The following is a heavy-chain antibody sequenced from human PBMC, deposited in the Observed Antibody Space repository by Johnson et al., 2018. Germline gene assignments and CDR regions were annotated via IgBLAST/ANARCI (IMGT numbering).Heavy chain of an antibody. J-gene: IGHJ6*03. CDR2: ISWNSGSI. D-gene: IGHD3-3*01. Sequence: VQLQESGGGVVQXGGSXRLXCVASAFTFSTYAMHWVRQAPGKGLEWVQGISWNSGSIGYADSVTGRFTIASDNAKKSTYLQMNSLRAEDTALYYCAKEDMVVDFWSGPSCMDVWGKGTTVTVSS. V-gene: IGHV3-9*01. CDR3: AKEDMVVDFWSGPSCMDV. CDR1: AFTFSTYA.